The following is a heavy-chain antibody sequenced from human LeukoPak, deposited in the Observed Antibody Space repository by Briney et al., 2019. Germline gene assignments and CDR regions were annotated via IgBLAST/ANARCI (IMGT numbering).Heavy chain of an antibody. J-gene: IGHJ4*02. CDR1: GFTFSSYG. V-gene: IGHV3-30*18. Sequence: GGSLRLSCAASGFTFSSYGMHWVRQAPGKGLEWVAVISYDGSNKYYADSVKGRSTISRDNSKNTLYLQMNSLRAEDTAVYYCAKDDLAYCGGDCYFDYWGQGTLVTVSS. CDR2: ISYDGSNK. CDR3: AKDDLAYCGGDCYFDY. D-gene: IGHD2-21*02.